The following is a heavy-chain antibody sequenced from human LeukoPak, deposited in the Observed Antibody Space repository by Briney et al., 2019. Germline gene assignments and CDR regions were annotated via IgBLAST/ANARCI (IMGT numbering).Heavy chain of an antibody. V-gene: IGHV3-9*01. D-gene: IGHD5-12*01. J-gene: IGHJ5*02. CDR1: GFTFDDYA. Sequence: GGSLRLSCAASGFTFDDYAMHWVRQAPGKGLEWVSGISWNSGSIGYADSVKGRFTISRDNAKNSLYLQMNSLRAEDTALYYCAKDTLPFIVATGGWFDPWGQGTLVTVSS. CDR2: ISWNSGSI. CDR3: AKDTLPFIVATGGWFDP.